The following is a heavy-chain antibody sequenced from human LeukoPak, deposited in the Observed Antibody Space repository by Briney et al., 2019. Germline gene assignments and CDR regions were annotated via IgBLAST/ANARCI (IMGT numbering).Heavy chain of an antibody. D-gene: IGHD3-10*01. Sequence: SETLSLTCTVSGGSISSYYWSWIRQHPGKGLEWIGYIYYSGSTYYNPSLKSRVTISVDTSKNQFSLKLSSVTAADTAVYYCARDGSGLGPPTYYYYGMDVWGQGTTVTVSS. CDR1: GGSISSYY. V-gene: IGHV4-59*06. CDR2: IYYSGST. J-gene: IGHJ6*02. CDR3: ARDGSGLGPPTYYYYGMDV.